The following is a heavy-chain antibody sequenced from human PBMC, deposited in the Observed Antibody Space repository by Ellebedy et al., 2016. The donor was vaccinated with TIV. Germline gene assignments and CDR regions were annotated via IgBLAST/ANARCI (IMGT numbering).Heavy chain of an antibody. CDR1: GFTVSNNY. Sequence: ETLSLTCAASGFTVSNNYMTWVRQAPGKGLEWVSVIYSGGTTYYADSVRGRFTISRDSSKNTLYLQMNSLRAEDTAVYYCARPSVSTGYYQFDFWGQGALVTVSS. J-gene: IGHJ4*02. CDR3: ARPSVSTGYYQFDF. CDR2: IYSGGTT. D-gene: IGHD3-22*01. V-gene: IGHV3-66*04.